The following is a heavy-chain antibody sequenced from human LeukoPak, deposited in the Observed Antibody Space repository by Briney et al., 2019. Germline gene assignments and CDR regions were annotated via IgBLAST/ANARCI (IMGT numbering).Heavy chain of an antibody. CDR1: GFTFSDYY. V-gene: IGHV3-11*06. D-gene: IGHD3-10*01. J-gene: IGHJ4*02. CDR2: ISSSSSYT. CDR3: VSGATYEYYFDY. Sequence: GGSLRLSCAASGFTFSDYYMSWIRQAPGKGLEWVSYISSSSSYTNYADSVKGRFTISRDNAKNSLYLQMYSLRAEDTAVYYCVSGATYEYYFDYWGQGTLVTVSS.